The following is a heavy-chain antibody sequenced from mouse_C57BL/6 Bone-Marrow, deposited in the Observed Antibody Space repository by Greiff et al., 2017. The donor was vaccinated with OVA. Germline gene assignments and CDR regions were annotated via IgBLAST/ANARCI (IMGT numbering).Heavy chain of an antibody. J-gene: IGHJ4*01. CDR1: GFTFSDYY. CDR3: ARRDYDYDEAMDY. CDR2: ISNGGGST. Sequence: EVMLVESGGGLVQPGGSLKLSCAASGFTFSDYYMYWVRQTPEKRLEWVAYISNGGGSTYYPDTVKGRFTISRDNAKNTLYLQMSRLKSEDTAMYYCARRDYDYDEAMDYWGQGTSVTVSS. D-gene: IGHD2-4*01. V-gene: IGHV5-12*01.